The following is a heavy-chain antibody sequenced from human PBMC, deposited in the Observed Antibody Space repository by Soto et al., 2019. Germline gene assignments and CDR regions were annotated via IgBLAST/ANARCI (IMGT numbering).Heavy chain of an antibody. CDR2: INPGSGVT. Sequence: ASVKVSCKASGYSFTKYHMHWVRQAPGQGLEWMGWINPGSGVTNQAQKFQGRVTMTRDTSITTTYMELNSLTSDDTAVYYCARVAGNKPARFDTWGQGALVTVSS. J-gene: IGHJ4*02. CDR1: GYSFTKYH. CDR3: ARVAGNKPARFDT. D-gene: IGHD3-10*01. V-gene: IGHV1-2*02.